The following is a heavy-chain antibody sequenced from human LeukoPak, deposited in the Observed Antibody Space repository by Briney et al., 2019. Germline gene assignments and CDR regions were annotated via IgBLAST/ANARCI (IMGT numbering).Heavy chain of an antibody. J-gene: IGHJ4*02. D-gene: IGHD5-24*01. CDR3: ARTPNRDGYSHIDF. V-gene: IGHV3-23*01. Sequence: GGSLRLSCAATGFTFTNHAMAWVRLAPGKGLAGVSPLSYSGASTYYADSVKGRFTISRDNSRNTMYLQMDSLRTDDTGVYFCARTPNRDGYSHIDFWGQGALVTVSS. CDR2: LSYSGAST. CDR1: GFTFTNHA.